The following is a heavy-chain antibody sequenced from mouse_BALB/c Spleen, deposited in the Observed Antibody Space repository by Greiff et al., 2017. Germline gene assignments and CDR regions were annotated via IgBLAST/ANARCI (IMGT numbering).Heavy chain of an antibody. CDR2: ISSGGST. CDR1: GFTFSSYA. D-gene: IGHD2-1*01. V-gene: IGHV5-6-5*01. Sequence: EVQRVESGGGLVKPGGSLKLSCAASGFTFSSYAMSWVRQTPEKRLEWVASISSGGSTYYPDSVKGRFTISRDNAKNTLYLQMSSLKSEDTAMYYCARHEDGNYNYWGQGTTLTVSS. J-gene: IGHJ2*01. CDR3: ARHEDGNYNY.